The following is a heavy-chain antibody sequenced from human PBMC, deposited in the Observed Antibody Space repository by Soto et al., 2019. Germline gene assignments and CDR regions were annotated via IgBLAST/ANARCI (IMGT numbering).Heavy chain of an antibody. V-gene: IGHV1-69*12. Sequence: QVQLVQSGAEVKKPGSSVKVSCKASGGTFSSYTIGWVRQTPGQGLEWMGGIIPMFRAPNYAQKIQGRVTITADESTTTAYMELSSLRSEDTAVYYCARVGEYSRSSFDYWGQGTLVTGSS. CDR1: GGTFSSYT. D-gene: IGHD6-6*01. J-gene: IGHJ4*02. CDR3: ARVGEYSRSSFDY. CDR2: IIPMFRAP.